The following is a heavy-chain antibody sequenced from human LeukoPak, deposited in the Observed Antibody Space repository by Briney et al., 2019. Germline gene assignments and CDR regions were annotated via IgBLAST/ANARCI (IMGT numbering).Heavy chain of an antibody. V-gene: IGHV3-21*01. D-gene: IGHD4-17*01. CDR3: ARHGDGFYYGMDV. CDR1: DFTFSRYS. Sequence: GGSLRLTCASSDFTFSRYSRNWFRQARGEGLEWVSSISSSGHDIYYADSLKSRFTISTDNAKNSRYLQMNSLRVEDTAVYYCARHGDGFYYGMDVWGQGTTVTVSS. CDR2: ISSSGHDI. J-gene: IGHJ6*01.